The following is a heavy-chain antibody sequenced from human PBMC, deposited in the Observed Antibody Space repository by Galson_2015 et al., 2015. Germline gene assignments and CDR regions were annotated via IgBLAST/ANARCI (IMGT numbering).Heavy chain of an antibody. Sequence: SLRLSCAASGFTFSSYAMHWVRQAPGKGLEWVSAISGSGGSTYYADSVKGRFTISRDNPKNALYLQMNSLRAEDTAVYYCAKGALPYDYIWASYLDYWGQGTLVTVSS. CDR1: GFTFSSYA. D-gene: IGHD3-16*01. V-gene: IGHV3-23*01. J-gene: IGHJ4*02. CDR2: ISGSGGST. CDR3: AKGALPYDYIWASYLDY.